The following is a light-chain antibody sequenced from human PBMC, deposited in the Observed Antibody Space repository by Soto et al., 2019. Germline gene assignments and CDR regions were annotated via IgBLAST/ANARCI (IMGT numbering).Light chain of an antibody. J-gene: IGKJ1*01. CDR2: GVS. CDR3: QSYTQSLWT. Sequence: EVVMTQSPATLSVSPGERVTLSCRASQSVSNKLAWYQQKPGQAPRLLIYGVSTRAAGIPDRFGGSGSGTDFTLTISGLEPEDFAMYYCQSYTQSLWTFGQGTKV. CDR1: QSVSNK. V-gene: IGKV3D-15*01.